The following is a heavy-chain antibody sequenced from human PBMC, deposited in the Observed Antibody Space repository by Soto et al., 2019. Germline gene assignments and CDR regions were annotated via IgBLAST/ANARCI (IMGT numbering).Heavy chain of an antibody. D-gene: IGHD1-26*01. CDR2: INTDNGKT. Sequence: QVQLVQSGAEGKKPGASVKVSCKASGYSFTSYAIHWVRQAPGRGLEWMGWINTDNGKTKYSQKSQGRVTITRDTSASAAYLQLSSLRSDVTAVYYCARVDGTYWGQGTLVIVSS. CDR3: ARVDGTY. V-gene: IGHV1-3*04. CDR1: GYSFTSYA. J-gene: IGHJ4*02.